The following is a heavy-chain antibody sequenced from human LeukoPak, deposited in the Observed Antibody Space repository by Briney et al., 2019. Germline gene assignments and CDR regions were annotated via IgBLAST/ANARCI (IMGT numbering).Heavy chain of an antibody. J-gene: IGHJ4*02. CDR2: ISYDGSNK. CDR3: ASEEGPVDY. V-gene: IGHV3-30-3*01. CDR1: GFTFSSYA. Sequence: GGSLRLSCAASGFTFSSYAMHWVRQAPGKGLEWVAVISYDGSNKYYADSVKGRFTISRDNSKNTLYLQMNSLRAEDTAVYYCASEEGPVDYWGQGTQVTVSS.